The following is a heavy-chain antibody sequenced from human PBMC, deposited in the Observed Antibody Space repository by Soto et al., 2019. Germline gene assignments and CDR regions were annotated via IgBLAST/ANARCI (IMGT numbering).Heavy chain of an antibody. J-gene: IGHJ5*02. CDR2: INHSGST. CDR3: ARLRGSCYTGGWFDP. CDR1: GGSFSGYY. D-gene: IGHD2-15*01. Sequence: TLSLTCAVYGGSFSGYYWSWIRQPPGKGLEWIGEINHSGSTNYNPSLKSRVTISVDTSKNQFSLKLSSVTAADTAVYYCARLRGSCYTGGWFDPWGQGTLVTVSS. V-gene: IGHV4-34*01.